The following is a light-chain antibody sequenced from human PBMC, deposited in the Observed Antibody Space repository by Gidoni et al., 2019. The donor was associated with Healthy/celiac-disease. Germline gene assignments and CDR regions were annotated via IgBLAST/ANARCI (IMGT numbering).Light chain of an antibody. CDR1: QSISSSY. Sequence: VSTQSPGTRSLAPGERATISCRASQSISSSYLSWYPKKPGQAPRLLIYGAASRATGSPDRCRGSVSGTVSTFTISRLEPDVVAWYYCQQYGGSPTFGQGTKVEIK. CDR2: GAA. J-gene: IGKJ1*01. V-gene: IGKV3-20*01. CDR3: QQYGGSPT.